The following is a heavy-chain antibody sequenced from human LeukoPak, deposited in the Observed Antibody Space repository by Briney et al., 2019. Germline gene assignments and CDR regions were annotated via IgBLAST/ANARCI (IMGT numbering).Heavy chain of an antibody. CDR3: GSRDY. J-gene: IGHJ4*02. Sequence: GGSLRLSCAASGFGFSSYWMHWVRQAPGEGLMWVSRINSGGSGTSYADSVEGRFTISRDNAKDTLYLQMNSLRVEDTAVYYCGSRDYWGQGTLVTVSS. CDR2: INSGGSGT. CDR1: GFGFSSYW. V-gene: IGHV3-74*01.